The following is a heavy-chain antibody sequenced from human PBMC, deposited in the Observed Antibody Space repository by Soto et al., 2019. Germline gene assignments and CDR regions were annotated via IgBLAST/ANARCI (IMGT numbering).Heavy chain of an antibody. CDR3: ARVRQGCSANNCYFDP. V-gene: IGHV4-4*02. CDR2: VHISGHS. CDR1: GGSVRAPDW. Sequence: PSLTCTLSGGSVRAPDWWNWVRQSPDKGLEWIAEVHISGHSNYNPSLRSRVSVSIDSSKNQFYLNLNSVTAADTAIYYCARVRQGCSANNCYFDPWGQGTQVTVSS. J-gene: IGHJ5*01. D-gene: IGHD1-1*01.